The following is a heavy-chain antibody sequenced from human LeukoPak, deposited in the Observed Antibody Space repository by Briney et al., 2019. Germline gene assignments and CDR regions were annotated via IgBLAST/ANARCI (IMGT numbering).Heavy chain of an antibody. CDR3: AKRNGGNSGAFDY. V-gene: IGHV3-23*01. D-gene: IGHD4-23*01. CDR1: GFTFSSYA. Sequence: PGGSLRLSCAASGFTFSSYAMSWVRQAPGKGLEWVSLISGNGVVTYYADSVKGRFTISRDNSKNTVYLQMNSLTAEDTAVYYCAKRNGGNSGAFDYWGQGTLVTVSS. CDR2: ISGNGVVT. J-gene: IGHJ4*02.